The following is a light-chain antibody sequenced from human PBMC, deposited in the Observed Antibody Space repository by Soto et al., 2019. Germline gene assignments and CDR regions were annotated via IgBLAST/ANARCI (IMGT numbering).Light chain of an antibody. V-gene: IGLV2-14*03. CDR3: NSFTTSSTLV. Sequence: QSALTQPASVSGSPGQSITISCTGTSSDVGAYNYVSWYQHHPGKAPKLMIYDVSNRPSGVSNRFSGSKSGNTASLTISGLQAEDDADYYCNSFTTSSTLVFGVGTKLTVL. CDR1: SSDVGAYNY. CDR2: DVS. J-gene: IGLJ2*01.